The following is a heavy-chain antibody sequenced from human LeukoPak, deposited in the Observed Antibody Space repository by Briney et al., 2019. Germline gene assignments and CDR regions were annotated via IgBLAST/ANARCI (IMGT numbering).Heavy chain of an antibody. J-gene: IGHJ3*02. CDR3: ARGAYYYDSRDAFDI. D-gene: IGHD3-22*01. V-gene: IGHV4-39*07. CDR1: GGSISSSSYY. CDR2: IYHSGST. Sequence: SETLSLTCTVSGGSISSSSYYWGWIRQPPGKGLEWIGSIYHSGSTYYNPSLKSRVTISVDTSKNQFSLKLSSVTAADTAVYYCARGAYYYDSRDAFDIWGQGTMVTVSS.